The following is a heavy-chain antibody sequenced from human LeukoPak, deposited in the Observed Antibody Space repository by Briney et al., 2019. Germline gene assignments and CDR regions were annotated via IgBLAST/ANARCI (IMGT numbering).Heavy chain of an antibody. J-gene: IGHJ4*02. CDR3: ARDSSTSWGY. D-gene: IGHD2-2*01. CDR2: INPNGGGT. V-gene: IGHV1-2*02. Sequence: ASVKVSCKTSGYTFTGYYMHWVRQAPGQGLEWMGWINPNGGGTNYAEKFQGRVTMTRDTSISTAYMELSRLKSDDTAVYYCARDSSTSWGYWGQGTVVTVS. CDR1: GYTFTGYY.